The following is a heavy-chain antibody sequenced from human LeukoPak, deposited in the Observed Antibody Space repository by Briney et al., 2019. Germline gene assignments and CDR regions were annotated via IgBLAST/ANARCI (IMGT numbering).Heavy chain of an antibody. CDR1: GFTFSSYA. CDR3: AKMLLITMVRGVITDY. V-gene: IGHV3-23*01. D-gene: IGHD3-10*01. Sequence: GGSLRLSCAASGFTFSSYAMSWVRQAPRKGLEWVSAISGSGGSTYYADSVKGRFTISRDNSKNTLYLQMNSLRAEDTAVYYCAKMLLITMVRGVITDYWGQGTLVTVSS. J-gene: IGHJ4*02. CDR2: ISGSGGST.